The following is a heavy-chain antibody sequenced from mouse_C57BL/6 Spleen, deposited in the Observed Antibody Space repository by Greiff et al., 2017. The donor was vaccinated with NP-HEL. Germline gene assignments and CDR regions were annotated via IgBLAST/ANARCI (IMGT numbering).Heavy chain of an antibody. CDR1: GYAFSSSW. D-gene: IGHD3-2*02. Sequence: VMLVESGPELVKPGASVKISCKASGYAFSSSWMNWVKQRPGKGLEWIGRIYPGDGDTNYNGKFKGKATLTADKSSSTAYMQLSSLTSEDSAVYFCARSGSSGYPDYWGQGTTLTVSS. J-gene: IGHJ2*01. CDR3: ARSGSSGYPDY. V-gene: IGHV1-82*01. CDR2: IYPGDGDT.